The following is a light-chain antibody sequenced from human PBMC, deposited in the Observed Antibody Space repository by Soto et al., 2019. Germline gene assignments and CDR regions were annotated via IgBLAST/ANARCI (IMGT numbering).Light chain of an antibody. J-gene: IGLJ2*01. CDR2: GNI. CDR3: QSYDSNLVV. V-gene: IGLV1-40*01. Sequence: QSVLTQPPSVSGAPGQRVIISCTGSSSNIGAGYDVHWYQQFPGTAPKVLIHGNINRPLGVPDRFSASKSGTSASLVITGLQAEDEADYYCQSYDSNLVVFGGGTKVTVL. CDR1: SSNIGAGYD.